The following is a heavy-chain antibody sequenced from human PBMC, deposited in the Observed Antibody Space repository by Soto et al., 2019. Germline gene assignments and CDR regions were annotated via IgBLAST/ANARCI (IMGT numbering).Heavy chain of an antibody. CDR1: GYTFTGYY. D-gene: IGHD4-17*01. CDR3: PRTDYGDPPFDY. J-gene: IGHJ4*02. CDR2: INPNSGGT. V-gene: IGHV1-2*04. Sequence: QVQLVQSGAEVKKPGASVKVSCKASGYTFTGYYMHWVRQAPGQGLEWMGWINPNSGGTNYAQKFQGWVTMTRDTSNSTAYMELSRLRSDDKAVYYCPRTDYGDPPFDYWGQGTLVTVSS.